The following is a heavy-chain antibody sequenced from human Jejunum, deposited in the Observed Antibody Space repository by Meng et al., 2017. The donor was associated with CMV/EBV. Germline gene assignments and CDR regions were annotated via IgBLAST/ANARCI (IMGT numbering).Heavy chain of an antibody. CDR1: FTFSNHG. D-gene: IGHD2/OR15-2a*01. V-gene: IGHV3-21*01. Sequence: FTFSNHGMNWVRQAPGKGLEWVASISPSSSSIYYADSMKGRFTISRDNTKKSLYLQMNSLRAEDTAVYYCARGIIIVPNAYYFDHWGQGTLVTVSS. CDR3: ARGIIIVPNAYYFDH. J-gene: IGHJ4*02. CDR2: ISPSSSSI.